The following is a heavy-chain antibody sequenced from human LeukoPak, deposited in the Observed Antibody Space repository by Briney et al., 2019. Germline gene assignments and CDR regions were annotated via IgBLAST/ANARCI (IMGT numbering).Heavy chain of an antibody. V-gene: IGHV1-2*06. D-gene: IGHD2-8*01. CDR1: GYTFTGYY. CDR2: ILPKSGGT. J-gene: IGHJ4*02. CDR3: ARERGVGDSAFDY. Sequence: GASVKVPCKASGYTFTGYYMHWVRQAPGQGLEWVGRILPKSGGTTYAQKFQGRVTVTRDTSIGTAYMELSRLTSDDTAVYYCARERGVGDSAFDYWGQGSLVTVSS.